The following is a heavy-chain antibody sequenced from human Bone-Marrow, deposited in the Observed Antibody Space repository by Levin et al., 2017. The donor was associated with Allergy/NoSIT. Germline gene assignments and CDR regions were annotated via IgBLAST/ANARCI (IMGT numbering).Heavy chain of an antibody. CDR1: GFTFSSYG. CDR2: ISYDGSNK. Sequence: PGGSLRLSCAASGFTFSSYGMHWVRQAPGKGLEWVAVISYDGSNKYYADSVKGRLTISRDNSKNTLYLQMNSLRAEDTAVYYCAKGPAPRLYWWCMPFDPWGQGTLVTVSS. V-gene: IGHV3-30*18. J-gene: IGHJ5*02. D-gene: IGHD2-8*02. CDR3: AKGPAPRLYWWCMPFDP.